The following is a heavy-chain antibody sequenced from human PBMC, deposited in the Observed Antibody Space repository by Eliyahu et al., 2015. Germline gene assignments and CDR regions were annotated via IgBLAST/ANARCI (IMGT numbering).Heavy chain of an antibody. CDR2: ISGGGGST. D-gene: IGHD1-26*01. Sequence: EVLLLESGGGLVQPGGSLRLSCAASGFTFSTYAMSWVRQAPGKGLEWVSAISGGGGSTYYADSVKGRFTISRDDSKNTLLLQMNSLRVEDTAVYYCTKYSRSLGAFDIWGQGTMVTVSS. J-gene: IGHJ3*02. CDR3: TKYSRSLGAFDI. CDR1: GFTFSTYA. V-gene: IGHV3-23*01.